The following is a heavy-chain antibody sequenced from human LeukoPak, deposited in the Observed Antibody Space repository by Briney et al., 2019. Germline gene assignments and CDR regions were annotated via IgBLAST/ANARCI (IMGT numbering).Heavy chain of an antibody. CDR1: GGSITSYY. V-gene: IGHV4-59*01. CDR3: ARDKVPGDY. J-gene: IGHJ4*02. Sequence: PSETLSLTCTVSGGSITSYYWNWIRQPPGKGLEWIGYIHYSGSTDYNPSPKRRVTISVDTSKNQFSLNLRSVTAADTAVYYCARDKVPGDYWGQGTLVTVSS. CDR2: IHYSGST.